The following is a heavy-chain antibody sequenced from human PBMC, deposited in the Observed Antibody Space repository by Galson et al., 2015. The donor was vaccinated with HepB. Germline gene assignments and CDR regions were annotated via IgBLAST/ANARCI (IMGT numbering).Heavy chain of an antibody. V-gene: IGHV4-31*03. CDR1: GGSISSDNYY. CDR3: ARATVTSVFYYYGMDV. D-gene: IGHD4-17*01. CDR2: IYYNGNS. Sequence: TLSLTCTVSGGSISSDNYYWTWIRQHPQKGLEWIAYIYYNGNSYYNPSLKSRLKISVDTSKNQFSLRVRSMTAADTAIYYCARATVTSVFYYYGMDVWGQGATVTVSS. J-gene: IGHJ6*02.